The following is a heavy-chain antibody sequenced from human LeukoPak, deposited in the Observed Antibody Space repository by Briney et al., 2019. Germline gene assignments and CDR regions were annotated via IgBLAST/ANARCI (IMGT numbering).Heavy chain of an antibody. CDR1: GSTFSSYS. J-gene: IGHJ3*01. V-gene: IGHV3-20*04. CDR3: ARSSPGYSSGWYKWAFDL. D-gene: IGHD6-19*01. Sequence: GGSLRLSCAASGSTFSSYSMNWVRQAPGKGLEWVSGINWNGGSTGYADSVKGRFTISRDNAKNSLYLQMNSLRAEDTALYYCARSSPGYSSGWYKWAFDLWGQGTMVTVSS. CDR2: INWNGGST.